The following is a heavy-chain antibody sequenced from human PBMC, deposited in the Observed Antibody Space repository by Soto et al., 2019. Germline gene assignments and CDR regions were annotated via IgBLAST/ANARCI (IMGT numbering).Heavy chain of an antibody. D-gene: IGHD3-22*01. Sequence: PGGSLRLSRAASGFTFSNYWMSWVRQAPGKGLEWVANIKQDGSEKWYVDSVKGRFTISRDNAKKSLYLQMNSLRAEDTAVYFCARGDYYDSSGPFSDAFDVWGQGTLVTVSS. J-gene: IGHJ3*01. CDR1: GFTFSNYW. V-gene: IGHV3-7*04. CDR3: ARGDYYDSSGPFSDAFDV. CDR2: IKQDGSEK.